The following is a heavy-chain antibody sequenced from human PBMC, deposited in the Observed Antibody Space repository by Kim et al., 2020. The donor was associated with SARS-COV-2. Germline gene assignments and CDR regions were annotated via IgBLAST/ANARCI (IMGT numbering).Heavy chain of an antibody. Sequence: GESLKISCKGSGYSFTSYWIGWVRQMPGKGLECMGIIYPGDSDTRYSPSFQGQVTISADKSISTAYLQWSSLKASDTAMYYCARQGAAYSSGWYGIDYYYYGMDVWGQGTTVTVSS. CDR3: ARQGAAYSSGWYGIDYYYYGMDV. D-gene: IGHD6-19*01. CDR1: GYSFTSYW. V-gene: IGHV5-51*01. J-gene: IGHJ6*02. CDR2: IYPGDSDT.